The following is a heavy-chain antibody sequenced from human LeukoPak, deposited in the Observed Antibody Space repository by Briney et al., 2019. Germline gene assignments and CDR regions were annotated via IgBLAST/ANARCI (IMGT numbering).Heavy chain of an antibody. CDR3: ARDRYDFWSGTPVSYCYYYGMDV. D-gene: IGHD3-3*01. CDR1: GFTFSSYA. CDR2: ISYDGSNK. Sequence: GGSLRLSCAASGFTFSSYAMHWVRQAPGKGLEWVAVISYDGSNKYYADSVKGRFTISRDNSKNTLYLQMNSLRAEDTAVYYCARDRYDFWSGTPVSYCYYYGMDVWGQGTTVTVSS. V-gene: IGHV3-30*04. J-gene: IGHJ6*02.